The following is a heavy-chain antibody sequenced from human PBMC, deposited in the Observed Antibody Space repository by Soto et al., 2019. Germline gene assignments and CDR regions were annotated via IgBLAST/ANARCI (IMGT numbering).Heavy chain of an antibody. CDR2: INPNSGDT. D-gene: IGHD5-18*01. J-gene: IGHJ4*02. CDR1: GYAFTGYY. V-gene: IGHV1-2*02. Sequence: VKVSCKSSGYAFTGYYIHWVRQAPGQGLEWMGWINPNSGDTNYAQKFQGRVTMTRDTSFSTAYMELSSLRSDDTAVYYCATRYSYVHFWGQGTLVTVSS. CDR3: ATRYSYVHF.